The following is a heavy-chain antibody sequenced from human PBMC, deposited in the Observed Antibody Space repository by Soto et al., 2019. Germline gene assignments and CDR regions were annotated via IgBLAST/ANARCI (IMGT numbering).Heavy chain of an antibody. D-gene: IGHD3-22*01. CDR1: GDSISSFY. V-gene: IGHV4-59*08. CDR2: MYYSGST. Sequence: QVQLQESGPGLVKPSETLSLTCSVSGDSISSFYWSWIRQPPGKGLEWIGFMYYSGSTNYNPSLKSRVTISVDTSKNKFSLKLSSVIAADTAVYYCARLNHFDGSGHNAFDIWGQGTTVTVSS. J-gene: IGHJ3*02. CDR3: ARLNHFDGSGHNAFDI.